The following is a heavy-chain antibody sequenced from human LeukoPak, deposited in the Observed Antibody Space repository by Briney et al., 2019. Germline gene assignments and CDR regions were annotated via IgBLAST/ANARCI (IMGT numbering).Heavy chain of an antibody. CDR3: SRDPRNLDY. CDR1: GFTFSSYG. V-gene: IGHV3-21*05. CDR2: ISPSGTDI. D-gene: IGHD1-14*01. J-gene: IGHJ4*02. Sequence: GGSLRLSCAASGFTFSSYGMTWIRQAPGKGLESVSYISPSGTDISYADSVKGRFTISRDNAKNSLYLQMNSLRAEDTAVYYCSRDPRNLDYWGQGTLVTVSS.